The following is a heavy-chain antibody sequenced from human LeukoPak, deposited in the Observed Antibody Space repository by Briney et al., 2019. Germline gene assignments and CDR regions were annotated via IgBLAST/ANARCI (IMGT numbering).Heavy chain of an antibody. J-gene: IGHJ5*02. D-gene: IGHD6-19*01. CDR3: ARDQRYSSGWLEFDP. V-gene: IGHV4-59*01. Sequence: PSETLSLTCTVSGGSISSYYWSWIRQPPGKGLEWIGHIYYSGSTNYNPSLKSRVTISVDTSKNQFSLKVSSVTAADTAVYYCARDQRYSSGWLEFDPWGQGTLVTVSS. CDR1: GGSISSYY. CDR2: IYYSGST.